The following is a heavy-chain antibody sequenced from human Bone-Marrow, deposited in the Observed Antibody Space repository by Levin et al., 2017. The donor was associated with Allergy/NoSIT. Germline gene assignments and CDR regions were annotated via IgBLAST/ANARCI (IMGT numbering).Heavy chain of an antibody. CDR3: ARLPNWQYYYFDY. CDR1: GGSISSSNW. V-gene: IGHV4-4*02. Sequence: SETLSLTCVVSGGSISSSNWWSWVRQPPGKGLEWIGEIYYSGSTNYNPSFESRATLSVDTSKNQFSLKLASVTAADTAVYYCARLPNWQYYYFDYWGPGTVVTVSS. D-gene: IGHD2-8*01. J-gene: IGHJ4*02. CDR2: IYYSGST.